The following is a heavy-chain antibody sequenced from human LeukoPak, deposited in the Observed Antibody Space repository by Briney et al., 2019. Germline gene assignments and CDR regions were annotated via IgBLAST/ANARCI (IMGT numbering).Heavy chain of an antibody. J-gene: IGHJ4*02. CDR1: GFTFDDYA. CDR3: AKYEEWELVGAIDY. Sequence: GGSLRLSCAASGFTFDDYAMHWVRQAPGKGLEWVSGISWNSGSIGYADSVKGRFTISRDNAKNSLYLQMNSLRAEDTALYYCAKYEEWELVGAIDYWGQGTLVTVSS. CDR2: ISWNSGSI. V-gene: IGHV3-9*01. D-gene: IGHD1-26*01.